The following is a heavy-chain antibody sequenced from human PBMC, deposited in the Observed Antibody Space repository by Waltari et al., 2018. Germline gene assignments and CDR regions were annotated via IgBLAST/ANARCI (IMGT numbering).Heavy chain of an antibody. CDR3: ARDHYYGSGSYYNPDAFDI. Sequence: QVQLVQSGAEVKKPGASVKVSCKASGYTFTGYYMHWVRQAPGQGLEWMGWINPNSGGTNYAQKFQGRVTMTRDTSISTAYMELSRLRSDDTAVYYCARDHYYGSGSYYNPDAFDIWGQGTMVTVSS. D-gene: IGHD3-10*01. J-gene: IGHJ3*02. CDR1: GYTFTGYY. CDR2: INPNSGGT. V-gene: IGHV1-2*02.